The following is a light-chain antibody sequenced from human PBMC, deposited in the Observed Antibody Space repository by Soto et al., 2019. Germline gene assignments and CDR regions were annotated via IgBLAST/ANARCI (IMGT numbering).Light chain of an antibody. CDR3: QQYGNSPRT. CDR2: GAS. V-gene: IGKV3-20*01. CDR1: QSVTSDY. Sequence: IVLTQSPSHLSLSPGDRAALSCRAGQSVTSDYLAWYQQKFGQAPRLLIYGASRRATGIPERFSGIGSGTDFTLTISRLEPEDFAVYFCQQYGNSPRTFGQGTKVDIK. J-gene: IGKJ1*01.